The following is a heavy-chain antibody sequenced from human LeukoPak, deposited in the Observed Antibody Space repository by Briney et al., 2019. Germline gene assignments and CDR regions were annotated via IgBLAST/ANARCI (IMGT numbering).Heavy chain of an antibody. CDR1: GYSISSGYY. J-gene: IGHJ4*01. CDR3: ARIGHDLYQTFDF. CDR2: IHQHGSKE. Sequence: QPSETLSLTCTVSGYSISSGYYWGWVRQAPEKGLEWVANIHQHGSKENYLDSVKGRFTISRDNAKSSIYLQMNSLRAEDTAIYYCARIGHDLYQTFDFWGNGNLITVSS. V-gene: IGHV3-7*03. D-gene: IGHD2-2*01.